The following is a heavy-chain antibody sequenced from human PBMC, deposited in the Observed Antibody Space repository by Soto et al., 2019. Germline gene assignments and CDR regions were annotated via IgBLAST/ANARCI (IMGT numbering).Heavy chain of an antibody. CDR3: AKDWAATRAYFDY. CDR1: GFTFTTYA. CDR2: VGGSGATT. V-gene: IGHV3-23*01. J-gene: IGHJ4*02. Sequence: PGWSLRLSCAVSGFTFTTYAMNWVRQAPGKGLEWVAAVGGSGATTYYTDSVKGRFTISRDNSNNMLYLQMNSLRDEDSAIYYCAKDWAATRAYFDYWGQGAMVTVYS. D-gene: IGHD6-13*01.